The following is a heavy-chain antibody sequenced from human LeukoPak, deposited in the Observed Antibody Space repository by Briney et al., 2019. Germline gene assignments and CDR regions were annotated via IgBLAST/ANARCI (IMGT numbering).Heavy chain of an antibody. V-gene: IGHV3-33*07. CDR3: ARDFGSSWRGGAFDI. CDR1: GFTFSKAW. J-gene: IGHJ3*02. CDR2: ICTGGSNE. Sequence: GGSLRLSRAASGFTFSKAWMSGVGQAPGKGLEGVAVICTGGSNENSADSVKGRFTISRDNSNNKMYLQMNSLRAEDKAVYYCARDFGSSWRGGAFDIWGQGTMVTVSS. D-gene: IGHD6-13*01.